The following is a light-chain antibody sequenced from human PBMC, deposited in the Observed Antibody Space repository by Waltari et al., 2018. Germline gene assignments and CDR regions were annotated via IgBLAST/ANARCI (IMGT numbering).Light chain of an antibody. CDR2: AAS. Sequence: DIQMTQSPSSLSASVGDRVTITCRASRSLSSYLNWYQQKPGKAPKLLIYAASSLQSGVPSRFSGSGSETDFTRTISSLQPEDFATYYCQQSYSTPRTFGQGTKVEIK. V-gene: IGKV1-39*01. J-gene: IGKJ1*01. CDR3: QQSYSTPRT. CDR1: RSLSSY.